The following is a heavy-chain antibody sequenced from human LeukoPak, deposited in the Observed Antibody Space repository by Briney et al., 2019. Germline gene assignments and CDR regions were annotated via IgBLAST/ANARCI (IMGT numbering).Heavy chain of an antibody. CDR3: ASSRTERGYSFGYGY. Sequence: GGSLRLSCAASGFTVSSDYMSWVRQAPGKGLEWVSVIYTDGSTYYGDSVKGRFTISRDNSKNTLYLQMNSLRAEDTAFYYCASSRTERGYSFGYGYWGQGTLVTVSS. CDR1: GFTVSSDY. V-gene: IGHV3-53*01. CDR2: IYTDGST. D-gene: IGHD5-18*01. J-gene: IGHJ4*02.